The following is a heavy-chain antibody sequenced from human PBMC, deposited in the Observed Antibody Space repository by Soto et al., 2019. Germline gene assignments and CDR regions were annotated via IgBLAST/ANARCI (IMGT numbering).Heavy chain of an antibody. CDR1: ARSISSGGYY. D-gene: IGHD3-3*01. CDR2: IYYSGSN. J-gene: IGHJ5*02. V-gene: IGHV4-31*03. Sequence: TLSLTCTVSARSISSGGYYWSWIRQHPGKGLEWIGYIYYSGSNYYNPSLKSRVTISVDTSKNQFSLKLSSVTAADTDVYYCASIFYDFWSGYYGRNWFDPWGQGTLVTVSS. CDR3: ASIFYDFWSGYYGRNWFDP.